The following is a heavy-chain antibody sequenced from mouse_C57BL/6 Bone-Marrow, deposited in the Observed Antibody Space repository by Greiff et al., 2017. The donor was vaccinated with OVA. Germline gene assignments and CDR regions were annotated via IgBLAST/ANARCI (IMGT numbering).Heavy chain of an antibody. CDR3: ARDGDSSGPAWFAY. J-gene: IGHJ3*01. Sequence: EVQLQESGPGLVKPSQSLSLTCSVTGYSITSGYYWNWIRQFPGNKLEWMGYISYDGSNNYNPSLKNRISITRDTSKNQFFLKLNSVTTEDTATYYCARDGDSSGPAWFAYWGQGTLVTVSA. V-gene: IGHV3-6*01. CDR2: ISYDGSN. D-gene: IGHD3-2*02. CDR1: GYSITSGYY.